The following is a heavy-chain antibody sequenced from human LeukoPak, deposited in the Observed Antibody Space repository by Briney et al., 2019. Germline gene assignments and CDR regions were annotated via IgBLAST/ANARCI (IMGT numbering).Heavy chain of an antibody. D-gene: IGHD3-22*01. CDR3: AREEDYYDSSGYYYRGQFDY. CDR2: FDPEDGET. J-gene: IGHJ4*02. V-gene: IGHV1-24*01. Sequence: ASVKVSCKVSGYTLTELSMHWVRQAPGKGLEWMGGFDPEDGETIYAQKFQGRVTMTEDTSTDTAYMELSSLRSEDTAVYYCAREEDYYDSSGYYYRGQFDYWGQGTLVTVSS. CDR1: GYTLTELS.